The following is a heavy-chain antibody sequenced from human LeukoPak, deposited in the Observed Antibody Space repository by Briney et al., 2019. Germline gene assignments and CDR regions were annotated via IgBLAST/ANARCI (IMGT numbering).Heavy chain of an antibody. J-gene: IGHJ4*02. CDR2: ISWNSGNI. Sequence: GRSLRLSCAASGFTFDDYAMHWIRQTPRKGLEWVSGISWNSGNIVYADSVKGRFTISRDNARNSLYLQMNSLRAEDTALYYCAKDITHDTVMFSFASWGQGTLVTVSS. CDR3: AKDITHDTVMFSFAS. V-gene: IGHV3-9*01. CDR1: GFTFDDYA. D-gene: IGHD5-18*01.